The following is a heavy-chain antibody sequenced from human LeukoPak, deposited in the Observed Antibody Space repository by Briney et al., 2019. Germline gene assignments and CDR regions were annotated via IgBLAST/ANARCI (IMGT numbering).Heavy chain of an antibody. CDR3: ARDRGYCSSTSCYTGEIYYYGMDV. Sequence: ASVKVSRKASGYTFTSYYMHWVRQAPGQGLEWMGIINPSGGRTSYTQKFQGRVTMTRDTSTSTVYMELSSLRSEDTAVYYCARDRGYCSSTSCYTGEIYYYGMDVWGQGTTVTVSS. CDR1: GYTFTSYY. V-gene: IGHV1-46*01. D-gene: IGHD2-2*02. CDR2: INPSGGRT. J-gene: IGHJ6*02.